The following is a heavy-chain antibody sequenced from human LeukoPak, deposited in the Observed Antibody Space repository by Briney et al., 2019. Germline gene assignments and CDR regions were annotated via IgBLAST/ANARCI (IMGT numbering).Heavy chain of an antibody. CDR3: ARGHYSSDYNYDYNF. J-gene: IGHJ4*02. D-gene: IGHD3-16*01. CDR1: GFTFSNYN. CDR2: ISDSGTTM. V-gene: IGHV3-48*04. Sequence: GGSLRLSCAASGFTFSNYNMNWVRQAPGKGLEWVSFISDSGTTMVYADSVKGRFTISRDNAKNSLYLQMNSLSAEDTALYYCARGHYSSDYNYDYNFWGQGTLVTVSS.